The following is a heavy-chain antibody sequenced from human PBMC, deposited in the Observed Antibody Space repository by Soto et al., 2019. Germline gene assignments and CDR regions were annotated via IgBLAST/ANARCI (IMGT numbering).Heavy chain of an antibody. CDR2: IYYSGST. D-gene: IGHD6-13*01. CDR3: ARQSHWQQLVY. J-gene: IGHJ4*02. V-gene: IGHV4-59*01. Sequence: PSETLSLTCTVSGGSISSYYWSWIRQPPGKGLEWIGYIYYSGSTNYNPSLKSRVTISVDTSKNQFSLKLSSVTAADTAVYYCARQSHWQQLVYWGQGTLVTVSS. CDR1: GGSISSYY.